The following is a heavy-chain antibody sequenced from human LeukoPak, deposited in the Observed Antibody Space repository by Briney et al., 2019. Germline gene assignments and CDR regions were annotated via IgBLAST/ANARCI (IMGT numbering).Heavy chain of an antibody. Sequence: QPGGSLRLSCAASGFTFDDYAMHWVRQAPGKGLEWVSGISWNSGSIGYADSVKGRFTISRDNAKNSLYLQMNSLRAEDTALYYCAKDRRAAIYHMDVWGKGTTVTVSS. J-gene: IGHJ6*03. CDR3: AKDRRAAIYHMDV. V-gene: IGHV3-9*01. CDR2: ISWNSGSI. D-gene: IGHD2-2*01. CDR1: GFTFDDYA.